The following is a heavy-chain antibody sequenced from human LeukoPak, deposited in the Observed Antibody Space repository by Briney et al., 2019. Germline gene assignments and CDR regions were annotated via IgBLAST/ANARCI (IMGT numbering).Heavy chain of an antibody. CDR1: GFTFSSYA. D-gene: IGHD4-11*01. CDR3: AKYFPRFDDYSRWANEYYFDY. Sequence: GASLRLSCAASGFTFSSYAMSWVRQAPGKGLDWVSAISGSGGSTYYADSVKGRFTISRDNSKNTLYLQMNSLRAEDTAVYYCAKYFPRFDDYSRWANEYYFDYWGQGTLVTVSS. CDR2: ISGSGGST. J-gene: IGHJ4*02. V-gene: IGHV3-23*01.